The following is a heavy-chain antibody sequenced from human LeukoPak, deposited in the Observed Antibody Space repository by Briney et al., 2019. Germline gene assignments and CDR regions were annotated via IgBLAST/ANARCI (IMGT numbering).Heavy chain of an antibody. CDR2: IYYSGST. Sequence: PSETLSLTCTVSGGSISSYYWSWIRQPPGKGLEWIGYIYYSGSTNHNPSLKSRVTISVDTSKNQFSLKLSSVTAADTAVYYCARVVTIFGVVIPPYFDYWGQGTLVTVSS. V-gene: IGHV4-59*01. CDR3: ARVVTIFGVVIPPYFDY. J-gene: IGHJ4*02. CDR1: GGSISSYY. D-gene: IGHD3-3*01.